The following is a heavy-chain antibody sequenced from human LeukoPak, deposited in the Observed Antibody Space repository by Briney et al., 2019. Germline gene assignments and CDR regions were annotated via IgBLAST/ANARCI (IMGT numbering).Heavy chain of an antibody. CDR1: GGSISSSSYY. V-gene: IGHV4-39*07. Sequence: SETLSLTCTVSGGSISSSSYYWGWIRQPPGKGLEWIGSIYSSGTTNYNPSLKSRVAMSVDTSKNQFSLKLTSITAADTAMYYCTRDPGRGANWFDPWGQGTLVTASS. CDR3: TRDPGRGANWFDP. J-gene: IGHJ5*02. CDR2: IYSSGTT.